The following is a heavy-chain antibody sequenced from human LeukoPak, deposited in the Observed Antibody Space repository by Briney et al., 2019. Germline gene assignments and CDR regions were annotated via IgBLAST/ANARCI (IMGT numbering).Heavy chain of an antibody. V-gene: IGHV4-39*07. CDR1: GGSFSSGSYY. CDR2: IYYSGST. Sequence: PSETLSLTCIVSGGSFSSGSYYWGWIRQPPGKGLEWVGSIYYSGSTYSNPSLKSRVTISVDTSKNQFSLKLTSVTAADTAVYYCARGYFDSRGYSNPFDYWGQGALVTVSS. D-gene: IGHD3-22*01. CDR3: ARGYFDSRGYSNPFDY. J-gene: IGHJ4*02.